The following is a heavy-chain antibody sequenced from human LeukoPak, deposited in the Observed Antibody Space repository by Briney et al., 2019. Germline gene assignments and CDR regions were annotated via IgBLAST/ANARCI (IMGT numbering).Heavy chain of an antibody. J-gene: IGHJ4*02. V-gene: IGHV1-18*01. CDR3: AREYRDYYDSSGNYLDF. Sequence: ASVKVSCKASGYTFTSYGISWVRQAPGQGLEWMGWISGYNGKTNYAQKLQDRVTMTTDTSTSTAYMELRSLRSDDTAVYYCAREYRDYYDSSGNYLDFWGQGTLVTVSS. CDR2: ISGYNGKT. CDR1: GYTFTSYG. D-gene: IGHD3-22*01.